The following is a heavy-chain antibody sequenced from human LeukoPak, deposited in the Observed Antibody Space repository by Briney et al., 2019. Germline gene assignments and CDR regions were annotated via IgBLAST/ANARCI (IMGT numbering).Heavy chain of an antibody. Sequence: GGSLRLSCAASGFTVSSNYMSWVRQAPGKGLEWVSVIYSGGSTYYADSVKGRFTISRDNSKNTLYLQMNSLRAEDTAVYYCARDHYYDSSGYYYSDYWGQGTLVTVSS. V-gene: IGHV3-66*01. J-gene: IGHJ4*02. CDR3: ARDHYYDSSGYYYSDY. CDR2: IYSGGST. D-gene: IGHD3-22*01. CDR1: GFTVSSNY.